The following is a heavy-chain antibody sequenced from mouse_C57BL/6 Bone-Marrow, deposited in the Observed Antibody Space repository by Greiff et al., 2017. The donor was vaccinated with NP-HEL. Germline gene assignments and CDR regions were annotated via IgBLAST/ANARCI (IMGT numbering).Heavy chain of an antibody. D-gene: IGHD2-3*01. CDR1: GFTFSSYA. Sequence: DVQLVESGEGLVKPGGSLKLSCAASGFTFSSYAMSWVRQTPEKRLEWVAYISSGGDYIYYADTVKGRFTISRDNARNTLYLQMSSLKSEDTAMYYCTRDEGWLLRGAYWGQGTLVTVSA. V-gene: IGHV5-9-1*02. CDR2: ISSGGDYI. J-gene: IGHJ3*01. CDR3: TRDEGWLLRGAY.